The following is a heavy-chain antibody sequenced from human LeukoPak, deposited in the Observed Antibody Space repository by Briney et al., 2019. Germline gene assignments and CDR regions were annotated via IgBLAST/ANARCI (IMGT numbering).Heavy chain of an antibody. D-gene: IGHD3-10*01. Sequence: SETLSLTCTVSGGSISSGGYYWSWIRQHPGKGLEWIGYIYYSGSTYYNPSLKSRVTISVDTSKNQFSLKLSSVTAADTAMYYCARSDYHNSGSHTVFDAFDIWGQGTRVTVSS. CDR1: GGSISSGGYY. J-gene: IGHJ3*02. CDR2: IYYSGST. V-gene: IGHV4-31*03. CDR3: ARSDYHNSGSHTVFDAFDI.